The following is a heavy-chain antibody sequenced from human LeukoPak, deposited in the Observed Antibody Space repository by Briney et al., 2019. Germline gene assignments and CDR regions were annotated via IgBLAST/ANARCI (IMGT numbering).Heavy chain of an antibody. V-gene: IGHV3-48*01. D-gene: IGHD3-3*01. Sequence: GGSLRLSCVASGFTFSSYSMNWVRQSPGKGLEWVSYISSSSNTIYYADSVKGRFTISRDNANNSLYLQMNSLRAEDTAVYYCARDGFDFWSGYPTTVDYWGQGTLVTVS. CDR1: GFTFSSYS. CDR2: ISSSSNTI. CDR3: ARDGFDFWSGYPTTVDY. J-gene: IGHJ4*02.